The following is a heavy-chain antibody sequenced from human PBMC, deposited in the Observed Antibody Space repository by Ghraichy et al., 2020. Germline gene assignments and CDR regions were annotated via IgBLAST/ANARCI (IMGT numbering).Heavy chain of an antibody. CDR1: GGTFSSYA. V-gene: IGHV1-69*13. J-gene: IGHJ6*02. CDR2: IIPIFGTA. CDR3: ARAVGVPAAEEDYYYYGMDV. D-gene: IGHD2-2*01. Sequence: SVKVSCKASGGTFSSYAISWVRQAPGQGLEWMGGIIPIFGTANYAQKFQGRVTITADESTSTAYMELSSLRSEDTAVYYCARAVGVPAAEEDYYYYGMDVWGQGTTVTVSS.